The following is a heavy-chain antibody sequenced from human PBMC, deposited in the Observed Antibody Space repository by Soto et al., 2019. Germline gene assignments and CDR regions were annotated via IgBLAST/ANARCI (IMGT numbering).Heavy chain of an antibody. Sequence: PGGSLRLSCASSVFTFISYAMTWVRQAPGKGLEWVSTISGNGGYTYYSDSVRGRFTISRDNSKKTLYLQMDSLRADDTAVFYCAKGKANTVFGVDTLFDYWGQGTQVTVSS. J-gene: IGHJ4*02. CDR3: AKGKANTVFGVDTLFDY. D-gene: IGHD3-3*01. CDR1: VFTFISYA. CDR2: ISGNGGYT. V-gene: IGHV3-23*01.